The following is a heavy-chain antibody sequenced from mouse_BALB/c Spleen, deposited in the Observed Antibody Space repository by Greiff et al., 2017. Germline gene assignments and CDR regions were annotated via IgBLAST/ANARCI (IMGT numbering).Heavy chain of an antibody. Sequence: EVQLVESGGGLVKPGGSLKLSCAASGFTFSSYAMSWVRQTPEKRLEWVASISSGGSTYYPDSVKGRFTISRDNARNILYLQMSSLRSEDTAMYYCARGGNYGSSSFDYWGQGTTLTVSS. D-gene: IGHD1-1*01. CDR3: ARGGNYGSSSFDY. CDR2: ISSGGST. J-gene: IGHJ2*01. CDR1: GFTFSSYA. V-gene: IGHV5-6-5*01.